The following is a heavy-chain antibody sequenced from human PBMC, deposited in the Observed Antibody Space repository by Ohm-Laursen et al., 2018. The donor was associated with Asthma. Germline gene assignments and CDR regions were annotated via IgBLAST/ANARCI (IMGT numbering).Heavy chain of an antibody. D-gene: IGHD6-6*01. Sequence: ATVKISCKASGYTFTSYYMHWVRQAPGQGLEWMGIINPSGGSTSYAQKLQGRVTMTRDTSTSTVYMELSSLRSEDTAVYYCARSRRYSSSSEGDYFDYWGQGTLVTVSS. V-gene: IGHV1-46*01. CDR3: ARSRRYSSSSEGDYFDY. J-gene: IGHJ4*02. CDR1: GYTFTSYY. CDR2: INPSGGST.